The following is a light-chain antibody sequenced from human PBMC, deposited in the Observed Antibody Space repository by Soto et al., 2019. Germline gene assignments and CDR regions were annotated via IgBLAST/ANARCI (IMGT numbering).Light chain of an antibody. CDR2: SAS. V-gene: IGKV1-39*01. CDR3: HHSYKSPRT. J-gene: IGKJ4*02. Sequence: DIQMTQSPSSLSASVGDRVTITCRASQYISTYLTWYLQKSGKAPEVLIYSASTLQSGVPSRFSGRGSGTEFTPTIICLKSEDLATYYCHHSYKSPRTFGAGTKVLIK. CDR1: QYISTY.